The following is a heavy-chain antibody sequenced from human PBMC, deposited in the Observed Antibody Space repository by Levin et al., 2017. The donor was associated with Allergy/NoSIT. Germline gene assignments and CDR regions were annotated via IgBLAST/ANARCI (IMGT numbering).Heavy chain of an antibody. Sequence: GGSLRLSCAASGFTFSDFYMTWIRQAPGKGLEWVSYISGDGGTKHYADSVKGRFTVSRDNAKNSLYLQMDSLRAEDTAVYYCVRDAHYYDNSGSGDYWGLGTLVSVSS. CDR3: VRDAHYYDNSGSGDY. V-gene: IGHV3-11*01. J-gene: IGHJ4*02. D-gene: IGHD3-22*01. CDR2: ISGDGGTK. CDR1: GFTFSDFY.